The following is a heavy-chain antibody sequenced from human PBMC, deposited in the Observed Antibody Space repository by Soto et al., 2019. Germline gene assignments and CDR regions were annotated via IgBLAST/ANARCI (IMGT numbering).Heavy chain of an antibody. V-gene: IGHV4-59*01. CDR3: ARVWGGAFDI. CDR2: IYYSGST. CDR1: GGSISSYY. J-gene: IGHJ3*02. D-gene: IGHD3-10*01. Sequence: SETLSLTCTVSGGSISSYYWSRIRQPPGKGLEWIGYIYYSGSTNYNPSLKSRVTISVDTSKNQFSLKLSSVTAADTAVYYCARVWGGAFDIWGQGTMVT.